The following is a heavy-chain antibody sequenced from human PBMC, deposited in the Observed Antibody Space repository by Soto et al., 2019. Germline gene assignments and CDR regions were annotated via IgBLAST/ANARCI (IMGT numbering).Heavy chain of an antibody. Sequence: EVQLVESGGGLVQPGEALRLACAASGFSIRKYWMHWVRQAPGKGPVWVSYISGDGTTTDYAGSVKGRFTISRDNAKHTLFLQMDSLRVEDTAIYFCAIQDCTNDVCLEAAVTVGGALEYWGRGAQVTVSS. J-gene: IGHJ4*02. D-gene: IGHD2-8*01. CDR3: AIQDCTNDVCLEAAVTVGGALEY. CDR1: GFSIRKYW. CDR2: ISGDGTTT. V-gene: IGHV3-74*01.